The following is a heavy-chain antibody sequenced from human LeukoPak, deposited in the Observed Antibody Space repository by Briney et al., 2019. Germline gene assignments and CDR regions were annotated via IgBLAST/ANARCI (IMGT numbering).Heavy chain of an antibody. Sequence: ASVKVSCKASGGTFSSYAISWVRQAPGQGLEWMGGIIPIFGTANYAQKFQGRVTITADESTSPAYMELSSLRSEDTAVYYCARVGPLGDYLFDYWGQGTLVTVSS. CDR2: IIPIFGTA. CDR1: GGTFSSYA. D-gene: IGHD4-17*01. CDR3: ARVGPLGDYLFDY. J-gene: IGHJ4*02. V-gene: IGHV1-69*13.